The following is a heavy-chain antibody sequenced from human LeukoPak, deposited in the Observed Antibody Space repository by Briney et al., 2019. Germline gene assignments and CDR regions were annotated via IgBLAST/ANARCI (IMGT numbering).Heavy chain of an antibody. Sequence: PSETLSLTCSVSGYSNISGFYWGWIRQPPGKVLEWIGTIYHSGTTYYNPSLKSRVTISVDTSKNQFSLKVNSVTAADTAVYYCARGLRTNSWYSSSDCWGQGTLVTVSS. D-gene: IGHD6-13*01. CDR3: ARGLRTNSWYSSSDC. V-gene: IGHV4-38-2*02. CDR1: GYSNISGFY. CDR2: IYHSGTT. J-gene: IGHJ4*02.